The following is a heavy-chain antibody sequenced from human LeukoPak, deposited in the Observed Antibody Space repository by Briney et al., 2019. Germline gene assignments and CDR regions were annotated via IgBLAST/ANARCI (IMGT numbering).Heavy chain of an antibody. CDR3: TGNYYGSGSYADFDY. CDR2: FSGSGGST. Sequence: GGSLRLSCAASGFTFSSYAMSWVRQAPGKGLEWVSAFSGSGGSTYYADSVKGRFTISRDNSKNTAYLPMGSPKTEDTAVYYCTGNYYGSGSYADFDYWGQGTLVTVSS. D-gene: IGHD3-10*01. J-gene: IGHJ4*02. V-gene: IGHV3-23*01. CDR1: GFTFSSYA.